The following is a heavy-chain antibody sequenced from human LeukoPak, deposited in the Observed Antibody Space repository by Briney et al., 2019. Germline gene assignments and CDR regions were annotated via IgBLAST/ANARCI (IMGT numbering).Heavy chain of an antibody. Sequence: PSETLSLTCTVSGGSISSYYWSWIRQPPGKGLEWIGYIYYSGSTNYNPSLKSRVTISVDTSKNQFSLKLSSVTAADTAVYYCARDLSGSSGWGFDAFDIWGQGTMVTVSS. D-gene: IGHD6-19*01. V-gene: IGHV4-59*01. CDR2: IYYSGST. J-gene: IGHJ3*02. CDR1: GGSISSYY. CDR3: ARDLSGSSGWGFDAFDI.